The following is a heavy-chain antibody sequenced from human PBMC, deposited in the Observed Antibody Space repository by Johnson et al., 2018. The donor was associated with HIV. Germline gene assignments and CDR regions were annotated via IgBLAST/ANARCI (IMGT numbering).Heavy chain of an antibody. CDR1: GFTFSSYG. Sequence: VQLVESGGGLVKPGGSLRLSCAASGFTFSSYGMHWVRQAPGKGLEWVSGISWNSGSIGYADSVKGRFTISRDNAKNSLYLQMNSLRAEDTAVYYCARGGGDYYREAFDIWGLGTMVTISS. J-gene: IGHJ3*02. CDR2: ISWNSGSI. CDR3: ARGGGDYYREAFDI. D-gene: IGHD2-21*01. V-gene: IGHV3-9*01.